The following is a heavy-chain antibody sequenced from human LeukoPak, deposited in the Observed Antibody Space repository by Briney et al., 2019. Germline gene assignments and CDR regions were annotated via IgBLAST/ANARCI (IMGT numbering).Heavy chain of an antibody. D-gene: IGHD3-3*01. CDR1: GFTFSSYA. V-gene: IGHV3-30*04. CDR3: ARDMGYYDFWSGFDY. CDR2: ISYDGSNK. J-gene: IGHJ4*02. Sequence: GRSLRLSCAASGFTFSSYAIHWVRQAPGKGLEGVTIISYDGSNKYYADSVKGRFTISRDNSKNTVYLQMNSLRAEDTAVYYCARDMGYYDFWSGFDYWGQGTLVTVSS.